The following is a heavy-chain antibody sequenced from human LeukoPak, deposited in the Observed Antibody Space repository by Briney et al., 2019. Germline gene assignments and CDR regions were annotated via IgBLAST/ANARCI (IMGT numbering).Heavy chain of an antibody. CDR2: INTNGGST. J-gene: IGHJ4*02. V-gene: IGHV3-64*02. CDR1: GFTFSTYT. CDR3: ARGVGYTNLDF. D-gene: IGHD5-24*01. Sequence: GGSLRLSCAASGFTFSTYTIHWLRQAPGKGLDYISAINTNGGSTYYAASVKGRFTISRDNSKDTVYLQMGSLRHEDIGVYYCARGVGYTNLDFWGQGTLVTVSS.